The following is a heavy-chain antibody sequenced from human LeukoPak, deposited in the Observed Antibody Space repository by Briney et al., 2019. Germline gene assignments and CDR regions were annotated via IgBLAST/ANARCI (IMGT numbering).Heavy chain of an antibody. CDR1: GGSISSGGYY. CDR2: IYYSGST. Sequence: SQTLSLTCTVSGGSISSGGYYWSWIRQPPGKGLEWIGYIYYSGSTNYNPSLKSRVTISVDTSKNQFSLKLSSVTAADTAVYYCARRIAAARFDPWGQGTLVTVSS. V-gene: IGHV4-61*08. D-gene: IGHD6-13*01. CDR3: ARRIAAARFDP. J-gene: IGHJ5*02.